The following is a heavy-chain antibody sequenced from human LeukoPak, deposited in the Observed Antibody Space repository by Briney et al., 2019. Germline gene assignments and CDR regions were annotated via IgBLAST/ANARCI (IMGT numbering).Heavy chain of an antibody. Sequence: GGSLRLSCAASGFTFSTYAMHWVRQAPGKGLEWVAVISYDGSNKYYADSVKGRFTISRDNSKSTLYLQMNSLRAEDTAVYYCARDLIPLVMQYYFDYWGQGTLVTVSS. V-gene: IGHV3-30-3*01. CDR1: GFTFSTYA. CDR3: ARDLIPLVMQYYFDY. CDR2: ISYDGSNK. J-gene: IGHJ4*02. D-gene: IGHD3-9*01.